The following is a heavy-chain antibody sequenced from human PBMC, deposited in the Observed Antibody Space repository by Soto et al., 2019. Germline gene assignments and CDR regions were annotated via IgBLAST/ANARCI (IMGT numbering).Heavy chain of an antibody. CDR1: GGSISSDH. CDR2: IYYSGST. Sequence: QVQLQESGPGLVKPSETLSLTCTVSGGSISSDHWSWIRQPPEKGLEWIAYIYYSGSTDYNPSLKRRVTISIDTPNNPSALKLSSVTGADTAVYHCARCPPWMPGFDIWGQGTLVTVSS. J-gene: IGHJ3*02. D-gene: IGHD5-12*01. V-gene: IGHV4-59*01. CDR3: ARCPPWMPGFDI.